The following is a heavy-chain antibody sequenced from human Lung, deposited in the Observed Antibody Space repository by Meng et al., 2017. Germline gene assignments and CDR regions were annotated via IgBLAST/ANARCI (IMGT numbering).Heavy chain of an antibody. J-gene: IGHJ4*02. CDR1: GGSFSGYY. CDR3: VRRTYSSGWYFDY. Sequence: QVQPQQWGAGLFKPSETLSLTCAVYGGSFSGYYWSWIRQPPGKGLEWIGEIIDSGSTNYNPSLKSRVTISVDTSKNQFSLRVTSVTAADRAVYYCVRRTYSSGWYFDYWGQGTLVTVSS. D-gene: IGHD6-19*01. V-gene: IGHV4-34*02. CDR2: IIDSGST.